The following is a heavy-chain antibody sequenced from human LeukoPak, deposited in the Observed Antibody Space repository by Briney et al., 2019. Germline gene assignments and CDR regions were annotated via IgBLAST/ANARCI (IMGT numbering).Heavy chain of an antibody. D-gene: IGHD5-18*01. J-gene: IGHJ4*02. V-gene: IGHV1-2*02. CDR3: ARVDGYIQLWSLDY. CDR2: INCNSGGT. CDR1: GGTFITYA. Sequence: ASVKVSCKASGGTFITYAISWVRQAPGQGLEWMGWINCNSGGTNYAQKFQGRVTMTRDTSTTTVYMELSSLRSDDTAVYYCARVDGYIQLWSLDYWGQGTLVTVSS.